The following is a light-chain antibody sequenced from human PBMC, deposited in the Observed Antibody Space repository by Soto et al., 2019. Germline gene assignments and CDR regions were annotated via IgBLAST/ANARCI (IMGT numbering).Light chain of an antibody. V-gene: IGKV1-39*01. CDR2: AAS. CDR1: QSISSY. J-gene: IGKJ1*01. Sequence: DIQLTQSPSSLSASVGDRVTITCRASQSISSYLNLYQQKPGKAPKLLIYAASSLQSGVPSRFSGSESGTDFTLTISILQPEDFATYYCQQSYSTLTWTFGQGTRVDIK. CDR3: QQSYSTLTWT.